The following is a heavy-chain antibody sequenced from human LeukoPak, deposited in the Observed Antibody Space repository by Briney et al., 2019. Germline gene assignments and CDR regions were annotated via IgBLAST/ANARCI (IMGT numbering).Heavy chain of an antibody. Sequence: SETLSLTCTVSGGSISSYYWSWIRQPPGKGLEWIGYIYYSGGTNYNPSLKSRVTISVDTSKNQFSLKLSSVTAADTAVYYCARDGRYYYGMDVWGQGTTVTVSS. CDR3: ARDGRYYYGMDV. CDR2: IYYSGGT. V-gene: IGHV4-59*01. CDR1: GGSISSYY. J-gene: IGHJ6*02.